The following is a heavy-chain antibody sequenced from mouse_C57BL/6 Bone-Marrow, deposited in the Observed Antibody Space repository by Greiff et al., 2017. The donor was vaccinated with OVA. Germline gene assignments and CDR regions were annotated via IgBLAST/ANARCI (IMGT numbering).Heavy chain of an antibody. V-gene: IGHV1-81*01. CDR3: ASSGFRDYFDY. CDR2: IYPRSGNT. Sequence: VQLQHSGAELARPGASVKLSCKASGYTFTSYGISWVKQRTGQGLEWIGEIYPRSGNTYYNEKFKGKATLTADKSSSTAYMELRSLTSEDSAVYFCASSGFRDYFDYWGQGTTLTVSS. J-gene: IGHJ2*01. CDR1: GYTFTSYG. D-gene: IGHD3-1*01.